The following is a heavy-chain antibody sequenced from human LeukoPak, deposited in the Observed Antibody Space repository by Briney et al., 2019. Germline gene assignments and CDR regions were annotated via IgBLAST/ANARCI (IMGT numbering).Heavy chain of an antibody. J-gene: IGHJ3*02. CDR3: ARCSSTSFDAFDI. CDR2: ISSSGSTI. V-gene: IGHV3-48*04. D-gene: IGHD2-2*01. Sequence: GGSLRLSCAASGFTFSSYSMNWVRQAPGKGLEWVSYISSSGSTIYYADSVKGRFTISRDNAKNSLYLQMNSLRAEDTAVYYCARCSSTSFDAFDIWGQGTMVTVSS. CDR1: GFTFSSYS.